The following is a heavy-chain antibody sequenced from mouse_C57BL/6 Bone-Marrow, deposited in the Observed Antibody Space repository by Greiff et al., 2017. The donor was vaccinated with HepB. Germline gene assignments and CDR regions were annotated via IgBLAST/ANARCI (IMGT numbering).Heavy chain of an antibody. V-gene: IGHV3-6*01. CDR3: ARWGYSNYAGY. CDR2: ISYDGSN. J-gene: IGHJ2*01. CDR1: GYSITSGYY. Sequence: EVQRVESGPGLVKPSQSLSLTCSVTGYSITSGYYWNWIRQFPGNKLEWMGYISYDGSNNYNPSLKNRISITRDTSKNQFFLKLNSVTTEDTATYYCARWGYSNYAGYWGQGTTLTVSS. D-gene: IGHD2-5*01.